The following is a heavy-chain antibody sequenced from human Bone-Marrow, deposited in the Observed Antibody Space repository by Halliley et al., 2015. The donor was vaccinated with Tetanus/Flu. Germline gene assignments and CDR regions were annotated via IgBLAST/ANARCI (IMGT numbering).Heavy chain of an antibody. CDR3: AEEFDHGFHY. CDR2: INGIGGTP. Sequence: GLGWVSAINGIGGTPYYADSVKGRTSISRDTSQNTVYLQLTSLRPEDTAVYYCAEEFDHGFHYWGQGTLVTVSS. V-gene: IGHV3-23*01. J-gene: IGHJ4*02. D-gene: IGHD2-8*01.